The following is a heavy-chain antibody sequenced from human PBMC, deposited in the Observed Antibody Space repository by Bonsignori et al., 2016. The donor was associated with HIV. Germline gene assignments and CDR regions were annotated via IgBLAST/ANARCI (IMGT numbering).Heavy chain of an antibody. D-gene: IGHD1-7*01. J-gene: IGHJ6*03. CDR2: IYYSGST. Sequence: PGKGLEWIGYIYYSGSTNYNPSLKSRVTISVDTSKNQFSLKLSSVTAADTAVYYCARDSGTTSHYYYYYMDVWGKGTTVTVSS. V-gene: IGHV4-59*13. CDR3: ARDSGTTSHYYYYYMDV.